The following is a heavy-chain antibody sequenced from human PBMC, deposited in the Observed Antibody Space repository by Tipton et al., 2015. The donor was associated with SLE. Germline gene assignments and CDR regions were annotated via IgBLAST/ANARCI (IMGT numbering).Heavy chain of an antibody. CDR3: ARSGLRRINEGHMDV. CDR1: GGSISSGSYY. J-gene: IGHJ6*02. Sequence: TLSLTCTVSGGSISSGSYYWSWIRQPAGKGLEWIGYIYRSGTTYCNPSLKSRVTISVDRSKNQFSLKVTSVTDADTAVYYCARSGLRRINEGHMDVWGQGTTVTVSS. V-gene: IGHV4-30-2*01. CDR2: IYRSGTT. D-gene: IGHD2-15*01.